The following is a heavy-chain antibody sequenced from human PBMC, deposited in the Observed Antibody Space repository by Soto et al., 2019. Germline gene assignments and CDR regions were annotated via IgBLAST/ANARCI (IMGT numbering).Heavy chain of an antibody. CDR2: ISYDGSNK. Sequence: QVQLVESGGGVVQPGRSLRLSCAASGFTFSSYAMHWVRQAPGKGLEWVAVISYDGSNKYYADSVKGRFTISRDNSKNTLYLQMNSLRAEDTAVYYCARPDGITMIVVVNYFDYWGQGTLVTVSS. CDR1: GFTFSSYA. D-gene: IGHD3-22*01. CDR3: ARPDGITMIVVVNYFDY. V-gene: IGHV3-30-3*01. J-gene: IGHJ4*02.